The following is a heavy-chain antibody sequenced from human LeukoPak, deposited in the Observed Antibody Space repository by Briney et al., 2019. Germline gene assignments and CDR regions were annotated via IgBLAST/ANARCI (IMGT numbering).Heavy chain of an antibody. CDR3: ARDRREVYKYGSGTFKFGENFFDS. Sequence: ASVKVSCKASGYTFTSYGISWVRQAPGQGLEWMGWISAYNGNTNYAQKLQGRVTMTTDTSTSTAYMELRSLRSDDTAVYYCARDRREVYKYGSGTFKFGENFFDSWGQGTLVTVSS. CDR2: ISAYNGNT. J-gene: IGHJ4*02. CDR1: GYTFTSYG. V-gene: IGHV1-18*01. D-gene: IGHD3-10*01.